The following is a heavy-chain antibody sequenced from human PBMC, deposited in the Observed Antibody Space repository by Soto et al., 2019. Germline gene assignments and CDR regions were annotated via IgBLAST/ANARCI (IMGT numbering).Heavy chain of an antibody. V-gene: IGHV5-10-1*01. D-gene: IGHD6-13*01. CDR3: ARLPAAAGSDFDY. CDR2: IDPSDSYT. CDR1: GYSFTRYW. Sequence: GAALKISCKGSGYSFTRYWISWVRQMPGKGLEWMGRIDPSDSYTNYSPSFQGHVTISADKSISTAYLQWSSLKASDTAMYYCARLPAAAGSDFDYWGQGTLVTVSS. J-gene: IGHJ4*02.